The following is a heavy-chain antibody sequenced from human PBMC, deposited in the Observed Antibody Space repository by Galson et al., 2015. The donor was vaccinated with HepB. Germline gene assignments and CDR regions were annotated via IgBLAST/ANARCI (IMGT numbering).Heavy chain of an antibody. CDR2: ISYDGSNK. J-gene: IGHJ6*02. D-gene: IGHD1-14*01. CDR1: GFTFSSYA. Sequence: SLRLSCAASGFTFSSYAMHWVRQAPGKGLEWVAVISYDGSNKYYADSVKGRFTISRDNSKNTLYLQMNSLRAEDTAVYYCARDGGPLGDPRRNMDVWGQGTTVTVSS. CDR3: ARDGGPLGDPRRNMDV. V-gene: IGHV3-30-3*01.